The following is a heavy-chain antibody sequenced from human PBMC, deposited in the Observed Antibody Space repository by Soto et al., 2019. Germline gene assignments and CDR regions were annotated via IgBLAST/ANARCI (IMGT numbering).Heavy chain of an antibody. CDR3: AKGGHLWFGELFLISGMDV. D-gene: IGHD3-10*01. CDR1: GFTFSSYA. Sequence: HPGGSLRLSCAASGFTFSSYAMSWVRQAPGKGLEWVSAISGSGGSTYYADSVKGRFTISRDNSKNTLYLQMNSLRAEDTAVYYCAKGGHLWFGELFLISGMDVWGQGTTVTVSS. V-gene: IGHV3-23*01. CDR2: ISGSGGST. J-gene: IGHJ6*02.